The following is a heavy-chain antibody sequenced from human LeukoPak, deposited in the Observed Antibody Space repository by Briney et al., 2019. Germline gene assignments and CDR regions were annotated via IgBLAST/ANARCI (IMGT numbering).Heavy chain of an antibody. CDR2: INHSGST. V-gene: IGHV4-34*01. CDR3: ARRKSYYYGMDV. J-gene: IGHJ6*02. Sequence: PSETLSLTCAVYGGSFSGYYWSWVRQPPGKGLEWIGEINHSGSTNYNPSLKSRVTISVDTSKNQFSLKPSSVTAADTAVYYCARRKSYYYGMDVWGQGTTVTVSS. CDR1: GGSFSGYY.